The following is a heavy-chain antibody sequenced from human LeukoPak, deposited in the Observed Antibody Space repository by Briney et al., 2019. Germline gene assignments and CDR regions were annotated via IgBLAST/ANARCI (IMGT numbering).Heavy chain of an antibody. V-gene: IGHV3-30*02. CDR3: AKNYDILTGYYPSFDY. D-gene: IGHD3-9*01. J-gene: IGHJ4*02. CDR2: ILYDGSNE. Sequence: PGGSLRLSCAASGFTFSSYGIHWVRQASGKGLEWVACILYDGSNEYYTDAVKGRFTISRDNSKNTLYLQMNSLRTEDTAVYYCAKNYDILTGYYPSFDYWGQGTLVTVSS. CDR1: GFTFSSYG.